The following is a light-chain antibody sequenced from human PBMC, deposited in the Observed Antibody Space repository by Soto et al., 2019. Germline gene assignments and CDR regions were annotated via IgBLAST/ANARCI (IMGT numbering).Light chain of an antibody. CDR1: QSVLYSSHNKNP. CDR3: QQHYTAPVT. V-gene: IGKV4-1*01. J-gene: IGKJ4*02. Sequence: DIVMTQSPDSLAVSLGERATINCKSSQSVLYSSHNKNPLGWYQQKPGQPPKLLIYWASTRESGVPDRFSGSGSGTDFTLTISRLQAEDVAVYYFQQHYTAPVTFGRGTKVEIK. CDR2: WAS.